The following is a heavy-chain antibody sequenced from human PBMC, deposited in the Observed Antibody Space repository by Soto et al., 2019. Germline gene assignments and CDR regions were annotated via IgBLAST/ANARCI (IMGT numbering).Heavy chain of an antibody. D-gene: IGHD1-26*01. J-gene: IGHJ6*02. CDR1: GFTFSSYA. CDR3: ARDVWETTSMYYGLDV. V-gene: IGHV3-23*01. CDR2: ITGSGAIT. Sequence: GGSLRLSCAASGFTFSSYAMIWVRLAPGKGLEWVSGITGSGAITYYTDSVKGRFTISRDNSKNTLYLQMHSLRAEDTAVYYCARDVWETTSMYYGLDVWGLGTTVTVSS.